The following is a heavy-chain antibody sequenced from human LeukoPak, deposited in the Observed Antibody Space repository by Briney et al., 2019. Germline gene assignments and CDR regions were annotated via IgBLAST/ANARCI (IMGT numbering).Heavy chain of an antibody. V-gene: IGHV1-18*01. Sequence: ASVTVSFTSSGYTFTIYCISWLRQPPAQGLEGMGWISAYNGNTNYAQKLQGRATMTTDTTTSTAYMELRSLRSDDTAVYYCARGGTYYYDSSGYYEALDYWGQGTLVTVSS. J-gene: IGHJ4*02. CDR2: ISAYNGNT. CDR1: GYTFTIYC. CDR3: ARGGTYYYDSSGYYEALDY. D-gene: IGHD3-22*01.